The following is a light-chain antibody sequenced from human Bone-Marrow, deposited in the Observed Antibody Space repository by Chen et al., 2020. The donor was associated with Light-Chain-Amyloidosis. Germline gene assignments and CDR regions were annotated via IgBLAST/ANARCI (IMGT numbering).Light chain of an antibody. V-gene: IGLV3-21*02. CDR2: DDS. CDR3: QVWDRSSDRPV. Sequence: SYVLTQPSSVSVAPGQTATIACGGNNLGSTSVHWYQQTPGQAPLLVVYDDSDRPSWIPVRWSGSNAGNTATLTIRRVEAGDEADYYCQVWDRSSDRPVFGGGTKLTVL. CDR1: NLGSTS. J-gene: IGLJ3*02.